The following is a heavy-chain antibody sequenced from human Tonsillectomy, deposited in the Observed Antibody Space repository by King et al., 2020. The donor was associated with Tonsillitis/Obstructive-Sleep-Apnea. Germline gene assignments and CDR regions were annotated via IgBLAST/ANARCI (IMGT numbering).Heavy chain of an antibody. V-gene: IGHV4-59*01. Sequence: VQLQESGPGLVKPSETLSLTCTVSGGSISSYYWSWIRQPPGKGLEWIGYIFYSGSTNYNPSLKSRVNMSVDTSKNQFSLKLSSVTAADTAVYYCARGRAGYCSGGSCYSYYYFDYWGQGTLVTVSS. CDR1: GGSISSYY. D-gene: IGHD2-15*01. J-gene: IGHJ4*02. CDR3: ARGRAGYCSGGSCYSYYYFDY. CDR2: IFYSGST.